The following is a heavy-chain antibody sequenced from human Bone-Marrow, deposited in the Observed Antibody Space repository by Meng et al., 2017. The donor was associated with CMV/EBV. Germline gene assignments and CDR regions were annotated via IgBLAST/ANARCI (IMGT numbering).Heavy chain of an antibody. CDR1: GFTFSSYA. CDR2: IIPILGIA. Sequence: GGSLRLSCAASGFTFSSYAISWVRQAPGQGLEWMGGIIPILGIANYAQKFQGRVTITADKSTSTAYMELSSLRSEDTAVYYCARVIAAAGQGWFDPWGQGTLVTVSS. J-gene: IGHJ5*02. D-gene: IGHD6-13*01. CDR3: ARVIAAAGQGWFDP. V-gene: IGHV1-69*10.